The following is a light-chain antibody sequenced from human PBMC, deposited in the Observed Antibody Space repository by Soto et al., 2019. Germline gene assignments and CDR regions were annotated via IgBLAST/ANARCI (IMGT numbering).Light chain of an antibody. CDR1: ESVSRN. CDR2: DAS. CDR3: QQYNSWPPIT. Sequence: EVVMTQSPPTLSVSPGERATLSCRASESVSRNLAWYQQKPGQAPRLLIYDASTRATGIPDRFSGGGSGTEFTLTISSLQPEDFVVYYCQQYNSWPPITFGQGTRLEIK. J-gene: IGKJ5*01. V-gene: IGKV3-15*01.